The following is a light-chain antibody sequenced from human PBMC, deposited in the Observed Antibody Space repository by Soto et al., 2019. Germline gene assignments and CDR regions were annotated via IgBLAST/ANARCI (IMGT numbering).Light chain of an antibody. CDR1: RSVLYSSNNKNY. J-gene: IGKJ2*01. V-gene: IGKV4-1*01. CDR2: WAS. CDR3: QQYYSTPPYT. Sequence: DIVMTQSPDSLAVSLGVRATINCKSSRSVLYSSNNKNYLAWYQQKPGQPPKLLIYWASTRESGVPDRFSGSGSGTDFTLTISSLQAEDVAVYYCQQYYSTPPYTFGQGTKLEIK.